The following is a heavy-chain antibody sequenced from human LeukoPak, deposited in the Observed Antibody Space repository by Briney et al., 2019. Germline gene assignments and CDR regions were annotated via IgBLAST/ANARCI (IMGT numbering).Heavy chain of an antibody. V-gene: IGHV4-59*08. CDR2: IYYSGST. J-gene: IGHJ4*02. CDR3: ASRYCSGGSCYHFDY. Sequence: SETLSLTCTVSGGSISSYYWSWIRQPPGKGLEWIGYIYYSGSTNYNPSLKSRVTISVGTSKNQFSLKLSSVTAADTAVYYCASRYCSGGSCYHFDYWGQGTLVTVSS. CDR1: GGSISSYY. D-gene: IGHD2-15*01.